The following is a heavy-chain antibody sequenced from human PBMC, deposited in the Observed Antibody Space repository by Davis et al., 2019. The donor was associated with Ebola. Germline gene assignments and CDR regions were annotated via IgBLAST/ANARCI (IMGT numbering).Heavy chain of an antibody. D-gene: IGHD4-17*01. CDR3: ARENYGDWYFDY. V-gene: IGHV4-38-2*02. CDR2: IYHSGTT. Sequence: PSETLSLTCAVSGYSISSGYYWGWIRQPPGTGLEWIGSIYHSGTTYYNPSLRSRIIISVDTSKNQFSLKLSSVTAADTAVYYCARENYGDWYFDYWGQGTLVTVSS. CDR1: GYSISSGYY. J-gene: IGHJ4*02.